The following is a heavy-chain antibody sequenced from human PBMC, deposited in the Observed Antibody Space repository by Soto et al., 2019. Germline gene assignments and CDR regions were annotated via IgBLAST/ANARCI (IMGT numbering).Heavy chain of an antibody. CDR1: GYTFTSYY. D-gene: IGHD2-2*01. J-gene: IGHJ5*02. CDR2: INPSGGST. CDR3: ARDQLSNRGVFDP. Sequence: GASVKVSCKASGYTFTSYYMHWVRQSPGQGLEWMGIINPSGGSTSYAQKFQGRVTMTRDTSTSTVYMELSSLRSEDTAVYYCARDQLSNRGVFDPWGQGTLVTVSS. V-gene: IGHV1-46*01.